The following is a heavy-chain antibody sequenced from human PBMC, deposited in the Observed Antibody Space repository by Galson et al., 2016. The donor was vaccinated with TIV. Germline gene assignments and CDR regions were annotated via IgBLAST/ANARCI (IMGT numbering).Heavy chain of an antibody. Sequence: SLRLSCAASGFTFSTYGMHWVRQAPGKGLEWVAVISNAGNNKYYADSVKGRFAISRDSSKNTLYLQMNSLRRVDTAVYYCASGLTIFGVVTTRNGMDVWGQGTTVTVSS. D-gene: IGHD3-3*01. CDR2: ISNAGNNK. V-gene: IGHV3-30*03. CDR3: ASGLTIFGVVTTRNGMDV. J-gene: IGHJ6*02. CDR1: GFTFSTYG.